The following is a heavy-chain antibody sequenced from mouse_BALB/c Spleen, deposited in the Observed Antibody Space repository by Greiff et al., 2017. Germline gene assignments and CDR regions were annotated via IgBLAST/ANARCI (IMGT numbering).Heavy chain of an antibody. V-gene: IGHV3-2*02. J-gene: IGHJ4*01. CDR1: GYSITSDYA. Sequence: DVQLQESGPGLVKPSQSLSLTCTVTGYSITSDYAWNWIRQFPGNKLEWMGYISYSGSTSYNPSLKSRISITRDTSKNQFFLQLNSVTTEDTATYYCARSRDYYGSGAMDYWGQGTSVTVSS. CDR2: ISYSGST. D-gene: IGHD1-1*01. CDR3: ARSRDYYGSGAMDY.